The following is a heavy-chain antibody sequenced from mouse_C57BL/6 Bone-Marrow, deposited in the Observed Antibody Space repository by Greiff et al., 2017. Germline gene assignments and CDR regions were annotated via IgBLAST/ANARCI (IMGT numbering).Heavy chain of an antibody. J-gene: IGHJ2*01. CDR2: IYPRSGNT. V-gene: IGHV1-81*01. CDR1: GYTFTSYG. Sequence: VQLQQSGAELARPGASVKLSCKASGYTFTSYGISWVKQRTGQGLEWIGVIYPRSGNTYYNEKFKGKATLTADKSSSTAYMELRSLTSEDSAVYFCARTDYWGQGTTLTVSS. CDR3: ARTDY.